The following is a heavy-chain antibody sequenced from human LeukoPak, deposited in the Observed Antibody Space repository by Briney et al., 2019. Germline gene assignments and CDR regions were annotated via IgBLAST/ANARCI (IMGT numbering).Heavy chain of an antibody. J-gene: IGHJ4*02. CDR3: ARGYSSGWYYFDY. V-gene: IGHV3-21*01. CDR1: GFTLSSYE. D-gene: IGHD6-19*01. Sequence: KTGGSLRLSCAASGFTLSSYEMNWVRQAPGKGLEWVSSIGSSSSYIYYADSVKGRFTISRDNAKNSLYLQMNSLRAEDTAVYYCARGYSSGWYYFDYWGQGTLVTVSS. CDR2: IGSSSSYI.